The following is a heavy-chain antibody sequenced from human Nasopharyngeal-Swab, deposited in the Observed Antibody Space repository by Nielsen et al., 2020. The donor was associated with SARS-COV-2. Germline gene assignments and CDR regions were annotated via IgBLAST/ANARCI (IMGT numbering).Heavy chain of an antibody. D-gene: IGHD6-13*01. Sequence: GESLKISCAASGFTFSSYSMNWVRQAPGKGLEWVANIKQDGSEKYYVDSVKGRFTISRDNAKNSLYLQMNSLRAEDTAVYYCARLSGSSWDFDLWGRGTLVTVSS. CDR2: IKQDGSEK. CDR3: ARLSGSSWDFDL. J-gene: IGHJ2*01. CDR1: GFTFSSYS. V-gene: IGHV3-7*01.